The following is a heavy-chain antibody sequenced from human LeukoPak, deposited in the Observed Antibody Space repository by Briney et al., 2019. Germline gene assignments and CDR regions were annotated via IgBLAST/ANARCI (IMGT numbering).Heavy chain of an antibody. CDR2: IYPGDSDT. CDR1: GYSFTSYW. D-gene: IGHD1-26*01. V-gene: IGHV5-51*01. Sequence: GESLKISCKGSGYSFTSYWIGWVRQMPGKGLGWMGIIYPGDSDTRYSPSFQGQVTISADKSISTAYLQWSSLKASDTAMYYCAAHSSVELPPDAFDIWGQGTMVTVSS. J-gene: IGHJ3*02. CDR3: AAHSSVELPPDAFDI.